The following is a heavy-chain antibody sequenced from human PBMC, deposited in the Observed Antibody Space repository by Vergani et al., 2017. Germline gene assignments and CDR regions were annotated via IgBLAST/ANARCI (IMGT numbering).Heavy chain of an antibody. CDR1: GGSFTSYH. CDR3: ARVNTETNGHLYYYYYMDV. V-gene: IGHV4-34*01. D-gene: IGHD4-11*01. CDR2: IDHTGRP. Sequence: QVQLQQWGGGLLKPSETLSLTCVVNGGSFTSYHWTWIRQSPGEGLEWVGDIDHTGRPDYNPSLKSRLTMSVDKCRNQFSLTLNSVTATDTAIYFCARVNTETNGHLYYYYYMDVWGQGTAVTVS. J-gene: IGHJ6*03.